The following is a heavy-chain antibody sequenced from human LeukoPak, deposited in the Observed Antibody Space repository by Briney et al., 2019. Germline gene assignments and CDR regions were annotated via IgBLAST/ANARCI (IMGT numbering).Heavy chain of an antibody. D-gene: IGHD6-19*01. Sequence: PGRSLRLSCAASGFTFSSYAMHWDRQAPGKGLEWVAVISYDGSNKYYADSVKGRFTISRDNSKNTLYLQMNSLRAEDTAVYYCARGEMAGPSTLDYWGQGTLVTVSS. V-gene: IGHV3-30*04. CDR1: GFTFSSYA. CDR3: ARGEMAGPSTLDY. J-gene: IGHJ4*02. CDR2: ISYDGSNK.